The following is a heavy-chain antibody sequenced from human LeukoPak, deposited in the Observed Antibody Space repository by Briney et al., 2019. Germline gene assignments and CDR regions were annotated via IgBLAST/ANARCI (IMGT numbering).Heavy chain of an antibody. CDR1: GFTFSSYA. J-gene: IGHJ5*02. D-gene: IGHD6-13*01. CDR2: ISYDGSNK. CDR3: ARHNSSSWYTSWFDP. V-gene: IGHV3-30*04. Sequence: GGSLRLSCAASGFTFSSYAMHWVRQAPGKGLEWVAVISYDGSNKYYADSVKGRFTISRDNSKNTLYLQMNSLRAEDTAVYYCARHNSSSWYTSWFDPWGQGTLVTVSS.